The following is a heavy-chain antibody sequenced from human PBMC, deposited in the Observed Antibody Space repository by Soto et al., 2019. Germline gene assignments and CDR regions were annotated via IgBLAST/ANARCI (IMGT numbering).Heavy chain of an antibody. Sequence: QVQLVQSGAEVKKPGSSVKVSCKASGGIFSTYAISWLRQAPGQGLEWMGGIIPLFGTPNYAQRFQGRVTITADESTSTAYMELSRLRYEDTAVYYCARDRDDYGSGNYYNRIDFWGQVTLVTVSS. J-gene: IGHJ4*02. CDR2: IIPLFGTP. V-gene: IGHV1-69*01. D-gene: IGHD3-10*01. CDR1: GGIFSTYA. CDR3: ARDRDDYGSGNYYNRIDF.